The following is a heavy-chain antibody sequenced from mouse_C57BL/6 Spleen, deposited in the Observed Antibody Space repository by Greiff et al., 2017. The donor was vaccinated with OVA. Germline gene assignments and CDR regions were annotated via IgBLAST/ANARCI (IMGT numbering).Heavy chain of an antibody. J-gene: IGHJ1*03. CDR3: ASSYGSSYGYWYFDV. CDR2: ISSGSSTI. D-gene: IGHD1-1*01. V-gene: IGHV5-17*01. CDR1: GFTFSDYG. Sequence: EVMLVESGGGLVKPGGSLKLSCAASGFTFSDYGMHWVRQAPEKGLEWVAYISSGSSTIYYADTVKGRFPISRANDKNTLFLQMTSLRSEDTAMYYCASSYGSSYGYWYFDVWGTGTTVTVSS.